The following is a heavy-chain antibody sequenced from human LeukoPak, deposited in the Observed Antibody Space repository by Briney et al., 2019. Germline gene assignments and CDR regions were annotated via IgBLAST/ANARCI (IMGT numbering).Heavy chain of an antibody. J-gene: IGHJ5*02. CDR1: GYTFNTYG. D-gene: IGHD2-2*01. CDR3: ARVVRYCSSTSCYGDNWFDP. V-gene: IGHV1-18*01. Sequence: ASVKVSCKASGYTFNTYGITWVRQAPGQGLEWMGWINTYNGNTNYAQKLQGRVTMATDTSTSTAYMELRSLRSDDTAVYYCARVVRYCSSTSCYGDNWFDPWGQGTLVTVSS. CDR2: INTYNGNT.